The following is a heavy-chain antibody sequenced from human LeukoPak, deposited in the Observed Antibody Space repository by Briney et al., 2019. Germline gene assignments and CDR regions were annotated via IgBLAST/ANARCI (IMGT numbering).Heavy chain of an antibody. CDR3: ARALTVTTRGYYYYGMDV. D-gene: IGHD4-11*01. Sequence: ASVKVSCKASGYTFTSYAMHWVRQAPGQRLEWMGWINAGNGNTKYSQKFQSRVTITRDTSASTAYMELSSLRSEDTAVYYCARALTVTTRGYYYYGMDVWGQGTTVTVSS. V-gene: IGHV1-3*01. CDR1: GYTFTSYA. CDR2: INAGNGNT. J-gene: IGHJ6*02.